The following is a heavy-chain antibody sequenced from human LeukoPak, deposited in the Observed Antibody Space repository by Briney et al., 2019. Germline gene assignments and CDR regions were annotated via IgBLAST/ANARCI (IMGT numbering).Heavy chain of an antibody. D-gene: IGHD3-9*01. CDR1: GGSISSSSYY. J-gene: IGHJ6*03. CDR3: ARVSYDILTGQGTDYYYYYMDV. V-gene: IGHV4-61*02. CDR2: IYTSGST. Sequence: KSSETLSLTCTVSGGSISSSSYYWSWIRQPAGKGLEWIGRIYTSGSTNYNPSLKSRVTMSVDTSKNQFSLKLSSVTAADTAVYYCARVSYDILTGQGTDYYYYYMDVWGKGTAVTISS.